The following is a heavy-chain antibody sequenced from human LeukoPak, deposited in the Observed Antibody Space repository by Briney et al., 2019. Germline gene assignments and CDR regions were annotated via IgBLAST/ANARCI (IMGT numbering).Heavy chain of an antibody. V-gene: IGHV4-59*01. CDR1: GGSISSYY. CDR3: ARDGSSWAGGWFDP. CDR2: IYYSGRT. Sequence: SETLSLTCTVSGGSISSYYWGWIRQPPGKGLEWIGYIYYSGRTNYNPSLKSRVTISVDTSKNQFALKLSSVTAADTAVYYCARDGSSWAGGWFDPWGQGTLVTVSS. J-gene: IGHJ5*02. D-gene: IGHD6-13*01.